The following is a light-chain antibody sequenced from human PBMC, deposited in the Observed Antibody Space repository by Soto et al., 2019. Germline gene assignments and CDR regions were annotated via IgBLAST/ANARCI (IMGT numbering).Light chain of an antibody. Sequence: EILLTQSPGTLSLSPGETATLSCRASQSVTSTYLAWYQQRPGQSPRLIIYGGSTRATGFPDRFSGGGSGTYFTLTISRLELEDSAVYYCHCQQFDSSRIYSFGQGTKLEI. J-gene: IGKJ2*03. CDR2: GGS. CDR3: QQFDSSRIYS. CDR1: QSVTSTY. V-gene: IGKV3-20*01.